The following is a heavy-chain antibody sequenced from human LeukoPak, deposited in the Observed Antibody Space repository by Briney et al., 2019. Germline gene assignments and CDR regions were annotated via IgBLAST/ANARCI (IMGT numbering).Heavy chain of an antibody. CDR3: AKRYCSSTSCYVDY. CDR1: GFTFSSYA. Sequence: QPGGSLRLSCAASGFTFSSYAMSWVRQAPGKGLEWVSSISGSGGSTYYADSGKGRFTISRDNSKNTLYLQMNSLRAEDTAVYYCAKRYCSSTSCYVDYWGQGTLVTVSS. J-gene: IGHJ4*02. CDR2: ISGSGGST. V-gene: IGHV3-23*01. D-gene: IGHD2-2*01.